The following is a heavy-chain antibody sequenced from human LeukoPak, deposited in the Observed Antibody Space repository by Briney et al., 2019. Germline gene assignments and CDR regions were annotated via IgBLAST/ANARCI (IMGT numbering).Heavy chain of an antibody. V-gene: IGHV3-23*01. CDR2: IGSGDAVT. CDR3: AKGLAPSSYNPLHY. J-gene: IGHJ4*02. D-gene: IGHD1-14*01. CDR1: GFSFNTYA. Sequence: GGSLRLSCAASGFSFNTYAMTWVRQAPGKGLEWVSAIGSGDAVTYYADSVKGRFTVSRDNSKNTLFLQMNSLRADDTAVYYCAKGLAPSSYNPLHYWGQGTLVTVSS.